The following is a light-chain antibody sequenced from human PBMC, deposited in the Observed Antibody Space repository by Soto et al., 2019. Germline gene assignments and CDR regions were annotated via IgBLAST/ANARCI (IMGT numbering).Light chain of an antibody. V-gene: IGKV1-5*01. Sequence: DIQMTQSPSTLSASVGDRVTITCRASQSIGSWLAWYQQKPGKAPKLVIYDASSLESGVPSRFSGSGSGTQFTLTISSLQPDDFATYYCQQYSSYFRTFGQGTKVDIK. CDR3: QQYSSYFRT. CDR2: DAS. CDR1: QSIGSW. J-gene: IGKJ1*01.